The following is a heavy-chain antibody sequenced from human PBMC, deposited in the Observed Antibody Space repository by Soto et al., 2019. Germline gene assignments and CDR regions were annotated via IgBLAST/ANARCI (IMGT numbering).Heavy chain of an antibody. CDR3: ARGVTVFGLVSRFWFDP. Sequence: ASETLSLTCTVSGGSISSGDYSWSWVRQSPGKGMEWIGHIYNSGITYYNPSLKSRVVISIDTSRNQFSLRLNSLTAADRAVYFCARGVTVFGLVSRFWFDPWGQGTVVTVSS. V-gene: IGHV4-30-4*01. D-gene: IGHD3-3*01. J-gene: IGHJ5*02. CDR1: GGSISSGDYS. CDR2: IYNSGIT.